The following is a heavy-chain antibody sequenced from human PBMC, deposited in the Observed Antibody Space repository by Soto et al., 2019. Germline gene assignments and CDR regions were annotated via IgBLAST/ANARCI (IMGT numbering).Heavy chain of an antibody. J-gene: IGHJ5*02. Sequence: PSETLSLTCTVSGVPISTDDYYWTWIRQPPGKGLEWIGYIYYSGSTYYNPSLNSRVTLSIDMTNNHVSLILNSVTAADTAVYYCARVGPWVPYYYDSSPYTFENWFDPWGQGTLVTVSS. V-gene: IGHV4-30-4*01. CDR3: ARVGPWVPYYYDSSPYTFENWFDP. CDR2: IYYSGST. D-gene: IGHD3-22*01. CDR1: GVPISTDDYY.